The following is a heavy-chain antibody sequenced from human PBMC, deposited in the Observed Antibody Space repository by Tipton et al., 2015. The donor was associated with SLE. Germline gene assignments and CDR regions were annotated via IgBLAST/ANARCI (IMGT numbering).Heavy chain of an antibody. V-gene: IGHV4-34*01. CDR3: ARVDLGIAAAGFYWYFDL. CDR2: INHSGST. D-gene: IGHD6-13*01. CDR1: GGSFSGYY. Sequence: TLSLTCAVYGGSFSGYYWSWIRQPPGKGLEWIGEINHSGSTNYNPSLKSRVTISVDTSKNQFSLKLSSVTAADTAVYYCARVDLGIAAAGFYWYFDLRGRGTLVTVSS. J-gene: IGHJ2*01.